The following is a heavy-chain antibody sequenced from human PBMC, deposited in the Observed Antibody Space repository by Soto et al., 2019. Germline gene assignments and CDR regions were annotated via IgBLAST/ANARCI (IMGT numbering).Heavy chain of an antibody. CDR1: GYRFSTYG. J-gene: IGHJ6*04. D-gene: IGHD3-3*01. CDR3: SRDRSFALLEWAPSDASGMDV. V-gene: IGHV1-18*01. Sequence: QVQLVQSAGEVQEPGASLKVACKASGYRFSTYGISWVRQAPGQGLEWMGWISNSNGYTNYAQKFQGRVSMTTDTSKNTASMEVRSLRSDDTDFYFCSRDRSFALLEWAPSDASGMDVWGKVTSVTVSS. CDR2: ISNSNGYT.